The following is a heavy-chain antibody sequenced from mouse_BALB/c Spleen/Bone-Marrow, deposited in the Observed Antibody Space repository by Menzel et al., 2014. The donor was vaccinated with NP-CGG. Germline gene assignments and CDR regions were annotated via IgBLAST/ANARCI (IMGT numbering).Heavy chain of an antibody. J-gene: IGHJ3*01. CDR1: GFSLTSYG. CDR2: IWAGGST. CDR3: AREGGYYYGSRVAWFAY. Sequence: VKLVESGPGLVAPSQSLSITCTVSGFSLTSYGVHWARQPPGKGLEWLGVIWAGGSTNYNSALMTRLSISKDNSKSQVFLKMNSLQTDDTAMYYCAREGGYYYGSRVAWFAYWGQGTLVTVSA. D-gene: IGHD1-1*01. V-gene: IGHV2-9*02.